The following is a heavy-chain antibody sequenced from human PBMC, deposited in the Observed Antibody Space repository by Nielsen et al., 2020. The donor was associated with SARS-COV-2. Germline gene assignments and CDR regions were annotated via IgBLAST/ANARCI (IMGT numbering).Heavy chain of an antibody. CDR2: VSGSGDET. D-gene: IGHD2-15*01. Sequence: GGSLRLSCAASGFTFSRHAMSWVRQAPGKGLEWVSSVSGSGDETYYIDSVRGRFTIARDDSKNTLYLQMNSLRAEDTAVFYCVRGCGRSSCPYYLDNWGQGTLVTVSS. CDR3: VRGCGRSSCPYYLDN. CDR1: GFTFSRHA. J-gene: IGHJ4*02. V-gene: IGHV3-23*01.